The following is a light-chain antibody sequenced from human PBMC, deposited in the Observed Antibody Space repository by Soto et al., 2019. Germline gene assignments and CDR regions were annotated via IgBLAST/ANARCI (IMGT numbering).Light chain of an antibody. CDR2: GAS. Sequence: EIVLTQSPVTLSLSPAERSTLSCRASQSVSNSYIAWYQQKPGQAPRLLIYGASTRATGIPDRFSGGGSGTDFTLTISRLEPEDFAVYYCQQFSSYPLTFGGGTKVDIK. J-gene: IGKJ4*01. CDR3: QQFSSYPLT. V-gene: IGKV3-20*01. CDR1: QSVSNSY.